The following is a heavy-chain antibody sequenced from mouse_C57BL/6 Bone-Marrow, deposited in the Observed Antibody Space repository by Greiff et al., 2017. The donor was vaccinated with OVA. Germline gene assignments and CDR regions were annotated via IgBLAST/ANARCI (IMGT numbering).Heavy chain of an antibody. CDR2: ISSGSSTI. V-gene: IGHV5-17*01. CDR1: GFTFSDYG. Sequence: EVKLMESGGGLVKPGGSLKLSCAASGFTFSDYGMHWVRQAPEKGLEWVAYISSGSSTIYYADTVKGRFTISRDNAKNTLFRQRTSRRSEDTAMYYCASPQTADYWGQGTTLTVSS. J-gene: IGHJ2*01. D-gene: IGHD3-2*01. CDR3: ASPQTADY.